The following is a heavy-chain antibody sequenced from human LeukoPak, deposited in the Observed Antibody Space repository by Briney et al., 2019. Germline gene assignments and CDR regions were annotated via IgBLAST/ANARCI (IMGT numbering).Heavy chain of an antibody. Sequence: SETLSLTCTVSGGSISSYYWSWIRQPPGKGLEWIGYIYYSGSTYYNPSLKSRVTISVDTSKNQFSLKLSSVTAADTAVYYCARGGYSSSGYFDYWGQGTLVTVSS. CDR3: ARGGYSSSGYFDY. CDR1: GGSISSYY. CDR2: IYYSGST. D-gene: IGHD6-13*01. J-gene: IGHJ4*02. V-gene: IGHV4-30-4*08.